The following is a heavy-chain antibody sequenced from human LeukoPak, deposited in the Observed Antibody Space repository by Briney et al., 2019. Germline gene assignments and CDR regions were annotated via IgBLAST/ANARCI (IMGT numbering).Heavy chain of an antibody. J-gene: IGHJ4*02. Sequence: PSETLSLTCAVYGGSFSGYYWSWIRQPPGKGLEWIGEINHSGSTNYNPSLKSRVTISVDTSKNQFSLKLSSVTAADTAVYYCARVGVAAAGTFGYWGQGTLVTVSS. CDR3: ARVGVAAAGTFGY. CDR1: GGSFSGYY. V-gene: IGHV4-34*01. CDR2: INHSGST. D-gene: IGHD6-13*01.